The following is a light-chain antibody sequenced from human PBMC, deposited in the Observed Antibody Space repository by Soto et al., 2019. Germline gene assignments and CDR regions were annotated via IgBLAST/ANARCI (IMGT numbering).Light chain of an antibody. V-gene: IGKV3-11*01. J-gene: IGKJ3*01. CDR3: QERSKCFT. CDR1: QSVSSS. Sequence: EIVLTQSPATLSLSPGERATLSCRVSQSVSSSLAWYQQKPGQAPRLLIYDASKRATGIPARFSGSGSGTDFTLTISSLEPEDFAVYYFQERSKCFTCAPGTKVDIK. CDR2: DAS.